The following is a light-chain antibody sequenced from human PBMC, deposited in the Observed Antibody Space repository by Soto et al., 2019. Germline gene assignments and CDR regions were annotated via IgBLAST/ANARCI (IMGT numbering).Light chain of an antibody. V-gene: IGKV3-15*01. CDR3: QQCNNWPVT. CDR2: AAS. Sequence: EIVVSKSPATLSVSPGERATLSCRASQSVSINLAWYQQKPGQAPRLLIYAASTRATGIPARFSGSGSGTEFTLTISSLQSEDFAVYYCQQCNNWPVTFGQGTRLEIK. CDR1: QSVSIN. J-gene: IGKJ5*01.